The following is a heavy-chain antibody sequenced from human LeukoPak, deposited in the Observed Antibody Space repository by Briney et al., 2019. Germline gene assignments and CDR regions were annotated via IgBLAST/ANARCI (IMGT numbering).Heavy chain of an antibody. Sequence: GESLNLSCKGSGYSFTSYWIGWVRQMPGKGLEWMGIIYPGDSDTRYCTSFQGQLTISADKSISTAYLQWSSLKASDTAMYYCARRASSGYYSGGAPFDIWGQGTMVTVSS. J-gene: IGHJ3*02. CDR2: IYPGDSDT. CDR1: GYSFTSYW. D-gene: IGHD3-22*01. V-gene: IGHV5-51*01. CDR3: ARRASSGYYSGGAPFDI.